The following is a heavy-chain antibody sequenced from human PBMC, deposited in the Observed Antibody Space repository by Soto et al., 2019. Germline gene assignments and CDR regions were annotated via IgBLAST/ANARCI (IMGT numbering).Heavy chain of an antibody. Sequence: QVQLVQSGAEVKKPGSSVKVSCKASGGTFSSYAISWVRQAPGQGLEWMGGIIPIFGTANYAQKFQGRVTITADGSTSTAYMELSSLRSEDTAVYYCAGDRRNENYDFWSGYPSFDYWGQGTLVTVSS. CDR3: AGDRRNENYDFWSGYPSFDY. CDR1: GGTFSSYA. J-gene: IGHJ4*02. CDR2: IIPIFGTA. V-gene: IGHV1-69*01. D-gene: IGHD3-3*01.